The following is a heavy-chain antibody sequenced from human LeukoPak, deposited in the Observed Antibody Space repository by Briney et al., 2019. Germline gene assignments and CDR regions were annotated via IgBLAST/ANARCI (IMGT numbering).Heavy chain of an antibody. CDR2: INHSGST. CDR3: ARANWGFNYFDY. J-gene: IGHJ4*02. Sequence: PSETLSLTCAVYGGSFSGYYWSWIRQPPGKGLEWIGEINHSGSTNYNPSLKSRVTISVDTSKNQFSLKLSSVTAADTAVYYCARANWGFNYFDYWGQGTLVTVSS. D-gene: IGHD7-27*01. CDR1: GGSFSGYY. V-gene: IGHV4-34*01.